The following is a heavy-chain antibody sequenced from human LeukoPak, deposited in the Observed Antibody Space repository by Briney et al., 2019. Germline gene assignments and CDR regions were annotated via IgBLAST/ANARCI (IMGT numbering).Heavy chain of an antibody. CDR2: IHTSGST. Sequence: AETLSLTCTVSGCTLSNYCSWSRRPPRKGLVGMRSIHTSGSTNYNPSLKSRVTISVDTFKNQFSLKLSSGAAADTAVYYCARRRTLGVSGGCCWFDPWGQGTLVTVSS. J-gene: IGHJ5*02. D-gene: IGHD3-16*01. V-gene: IGHV4-4*09. CDR3: ARRRTLGVSGGCCWFDP. CDR1: GCTLSNY.